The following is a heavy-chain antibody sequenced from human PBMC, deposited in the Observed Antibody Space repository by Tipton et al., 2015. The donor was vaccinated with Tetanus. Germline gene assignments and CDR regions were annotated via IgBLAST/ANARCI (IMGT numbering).Heavy chain of an antibody. CDR1: GGSISSGGYY. CDR3: AIRGGSGYSGYLHY. J-gene: IGHJ4*02. Sequence: TLSLTCTASGGSISSGGYYWSWIRQHPGKGLEWIGYIYYSGSTYYNPSLKSRVTISVDTSKNQFSLKLSSVTAADTAVYYCAIRGGSGYSGYLHYWGQGTLVTVSS. CDR2: IYYSGST. V-gene: IGHV4-31*03. D-gene: IGHD3-22*01.